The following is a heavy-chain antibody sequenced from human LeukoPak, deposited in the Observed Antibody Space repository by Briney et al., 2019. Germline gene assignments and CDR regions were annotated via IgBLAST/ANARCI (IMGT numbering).Heavy chain of an antibody. J-gene: IGHJ4*02. CDR3: AREVKQWLVQGVFDY. V-gene: IGHV3-48*03. Sequence: TGGSLRLSCAASGFTFISYEMNWVRQAPGKGLEWVSYISSSGSTIYYADSVKGRFTISRDNAKNSLYLQMNSLRAEDTAVYYCAREVKQWLVQGVFDYWGQGTLVTVSS. D-gene: IGHD6-19*01. CDR2: ISSSGSTI. CDR1: GFTFISYE.